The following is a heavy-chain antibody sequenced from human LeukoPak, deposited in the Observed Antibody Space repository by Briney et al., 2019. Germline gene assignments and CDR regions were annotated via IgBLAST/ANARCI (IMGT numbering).Heavy chain of an antibody. D-gene: IGHD2-2*01. CDR1: GYTFTSYG. J-gene: IGHJ4*02. V-gene: IGHV1-69*13. Sequence: ASVKVSCKASGYTFTSYGISWVRQAPGQGLEWMGGIIPIFGTANYAQKFQGRVTITADESTSTAYMELSSLRSEDTAVYYCASSHLVYCSSTSCYFGYWGQGTLVTVSS. CDR2: IIPIFGTA. CDR3: ASSHLVYCSSTSCYFGY.